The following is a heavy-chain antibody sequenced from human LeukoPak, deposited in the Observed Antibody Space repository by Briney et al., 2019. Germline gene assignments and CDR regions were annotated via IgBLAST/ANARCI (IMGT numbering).Heavy chain of an antibody. CDR3: ARPEVTSDAFDI. V-gene: IGHV5-51*01. J-gene: IGHJ3*02. CDR2: INPSDSDT. CDR1: GYTFTNYG. D-gene: IGHD4-17*01. Sequence: SGESLKISCKCSGYTFTNYGIGWARQMPGKGLEWVGIINPSDSDTRYSPSLQGQVTLSADKSVSTAYLQWSSLKASDTAMYYCARPEVTSDAFDIWGQGTMVTVSS.